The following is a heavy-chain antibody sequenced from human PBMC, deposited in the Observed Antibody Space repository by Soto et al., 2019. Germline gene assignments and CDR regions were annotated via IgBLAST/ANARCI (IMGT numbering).Heavy chain of an antibody. D-gene: IGHD1-7*01. V-gene: IGHV6-1*01. Sequence: PSRTLSLTCAISGDSFSSNSAAWNWIRQSPSRGLEWLGRTYYRSTRWYNDYAVSVKSRITVNPDTSKNQFSLHLNSVTPEDTAVYYCAGSTSLHWYYMAVWDKGTTVIVSS. CDR3: AGSTSLHWYYMAV. J-gene: IGHJ6*03. CDR1: GDSFSSNSAA. CDR2: TYYRSTRWYN.